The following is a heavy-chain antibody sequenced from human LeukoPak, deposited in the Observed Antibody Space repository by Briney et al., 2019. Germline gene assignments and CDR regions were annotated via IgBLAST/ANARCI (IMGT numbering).Heavy chain of an antibody. Sequence: AGGSLRLSCAASGFTFGPYAMSWVRQAPERGLEWVSSITNNGDNTYYADSVKGRFTISRDNSKNTLYLQMNSLRAEDTAVYYCAKEAPRIAALFPDWGQGTLVTVSS. D-gene: IGHD6-6*01. CDR2: ITNNGDNT. CDR1: GFTFGPYA. CDR3: AKEAPRIAALFPD. J-gene: IGHJ4*02. V-gene: IGHV3-23*01.